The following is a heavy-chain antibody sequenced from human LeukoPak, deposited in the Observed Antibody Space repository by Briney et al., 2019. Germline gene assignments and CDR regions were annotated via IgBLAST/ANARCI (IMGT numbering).Heavy chain of an antibody. Sequence: GGSLRLSCAASGFAFSDFYMSWIRQAPGKGLESVSYISGSSSNTNYAASVKGRFTISRDNAKNSLYLQMNSLRAEDTAVYYCTRHPAEGDYWGQGTLVTVSS. CDR2: ISGSSSNT. D-gene: IGHD2-15*01. CDR1: GFAFSDFY. V-gene: IGHV3-11*03. J-gene: IGHJ4*02. CDR3: TRHPAEGDY.